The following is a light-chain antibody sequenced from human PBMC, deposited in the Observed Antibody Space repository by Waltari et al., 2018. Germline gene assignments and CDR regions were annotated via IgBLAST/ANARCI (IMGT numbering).Light chain of an antibody. V-gene: IGLV2-14*03. J-gene: IGLJ1*01. CDR3: TSYTSSHSLV. CDR2: DVS. CDR1: SRDVGNYDG. Sequence: QSALTQPASVSGSPGQSITISCTGTSRDVGNYDGVPWYQQHPGKAPKVVIFDVSYRPSGVSNRFSGSKSGHTASLTISGLQAEDEADYYCTSYTSSHSLVFGTGTKVTVL.